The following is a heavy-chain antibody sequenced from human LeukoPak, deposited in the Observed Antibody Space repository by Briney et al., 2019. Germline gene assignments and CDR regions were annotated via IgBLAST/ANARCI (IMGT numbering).Heavy chain of an antibody. CDR3: AKEGIWYYFDY. V-gene: IGHV3-23*01. CDR1: GFTFNRRG. D-gene: IGHD6-13*01. J-gene: IGHJ4*02. CDR2: ISGSGGSS. Sequence: GGSLRLSCEASGFTFNRRGMHWVRQAPGKGLEWAAGISGSGGSSYYADSVKGRFTISRDNSKNTLYLQMNSLRAEDTAVYYCAKEGIWYYFDYWGQGTLVTVSS.